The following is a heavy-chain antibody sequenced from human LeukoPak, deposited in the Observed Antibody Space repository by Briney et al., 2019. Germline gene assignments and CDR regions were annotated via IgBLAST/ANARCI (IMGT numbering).Heavy chain of an antibody. CDR1: GFTFSSHD. CDR3: ARARLTDGGSDY. J-gene: IGHJ4*02. CDR2: TASSTKT. D-gene: IGHD2-15*01. Sequence: GGSLRLSCAASGFTFSSHDMYWVRQAPGEGLEWVSSTASSTKTYYADSVRGRFTISRDSAKSSLSLQMNSLRAEDTAVYYCARARLTDGGSDYWGQGTLVTVSS. V-gene: IGHV3-21*06.